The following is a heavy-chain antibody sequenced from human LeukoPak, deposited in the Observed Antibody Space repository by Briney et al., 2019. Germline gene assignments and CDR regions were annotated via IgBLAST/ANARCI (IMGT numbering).Heavy chain of an antibody. CDR3: ARAGGRGRVDY. J-gene: IGHJ4*02. V-gene: IGHV4-59*01. CDR1: GGSISSYY. Sequence: PSETLSLTCTVSGGSISSYYWSWTRQPPGRGLEWIGYIYYSGSTNYNPSLKSRVTISVDTSKNQFTLKLSSVTAADTAVYYCARAGGRGRVDYWGQGTLVTVSS. D-gene: IGHD1-26*01. CDR2: IYYSGST.